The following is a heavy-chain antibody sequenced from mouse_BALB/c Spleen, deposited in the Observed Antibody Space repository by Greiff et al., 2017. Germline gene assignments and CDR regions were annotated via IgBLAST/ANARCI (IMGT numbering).Heavy chain of an antibody. Sequence: EVQLQQSGAELVKPGASVKLSCTASGFNIKDTYMHWVKQRPEQGLEWIGRIDPANGNTKYDPKFQGKATITADTSSNTAYLQLSSLTSEDTAVYYCARNYGRGFDGWGAGTTVTVSS. CDR1: GFNIKDTY. J-gene: IGHJ1*01. CDR3: ARNYGRGFDG. V-gene: IGHV14-3*02. CDR2: IDPANGNT. D-gene: IGHD1-1*01.